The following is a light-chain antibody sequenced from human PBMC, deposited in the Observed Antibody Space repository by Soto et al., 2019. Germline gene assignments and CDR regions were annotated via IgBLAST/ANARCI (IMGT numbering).Light chain of an antibody. Sequence: AIQLTQSPSSLSASVGDRVTITCRASQGISSALAWYQQKPGKSPNLLIYDVSSLESGVPSRFSGSGSGTAFTLTIISLQPEDFATYYCQQVNTYPALTFGGGTKVEIK. J-gene: IGKJ4*01. CDR2: DVS. V-gene: IGKV1-13*02. CDR1: QGISSA. CDR3: QQVNTYPALT.